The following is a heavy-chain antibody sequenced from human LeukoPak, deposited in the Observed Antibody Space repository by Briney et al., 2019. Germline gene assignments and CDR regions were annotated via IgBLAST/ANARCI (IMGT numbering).Heavy chain of an antibody. CDR3: ARAFLVRGVTPFDY. D-gene: IGHD3-10*01. CDR1: GYTFTGYY. V-gene: IGHV1-2*04. Sequence: ASVKFSCKASGYTFTGYYMHWVRQAPGQGLEWMGWINPNSGGTNYAQKFQGWVTMTRDTSISTAYMELSRLRSDDTAVYYCARAFLVRGVTPFDYWGQGTLVTVSS. CDR2: INPNSGGT. J-gene: IGHJ4*02.